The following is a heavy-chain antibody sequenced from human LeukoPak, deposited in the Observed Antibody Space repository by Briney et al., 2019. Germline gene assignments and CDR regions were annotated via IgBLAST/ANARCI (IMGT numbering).Heavy chain of an antibody. D-gene: IGHD2-15*01. CDR2: INPNSGGT. J-gene: IGHJ4*02. CDR1: GYTFTGYY. V-gene: IGHV1-2*02. Sequence: ASVKVSCKASGYTFTGYYMHWVRQAPGQGLEWMGWINPNSGGTSYAQKFQGRVTMTRDTSISTAYMELSRLRSDDTAVYYCARDCSGGSCTGDYWGQGTLVTVSS. CDR3: ARDCSGGSCTGDY.